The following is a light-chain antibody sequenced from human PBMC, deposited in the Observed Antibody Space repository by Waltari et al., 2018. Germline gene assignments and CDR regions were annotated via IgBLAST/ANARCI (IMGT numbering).Light chain of an antibody. Sequence: QSALTQPHSVSASPGQSVTIPCSGSINDVGVEDYVSWYQQLPGKAPKLILYDVVKRPSCVAARFSGSKYGTTASLTISGLQTDDEATYYCCSYAGAYTFVFGGGTKLTV. CDR1: INDVGVEDY. CDR3: CSYAGAYTFV. V-gene: IGLV2-11*01. J-gene: IGLJ3*02. CDR2: DVV.